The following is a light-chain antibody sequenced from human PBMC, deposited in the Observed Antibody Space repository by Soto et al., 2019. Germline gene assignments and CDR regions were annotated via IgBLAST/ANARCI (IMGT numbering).Light chain of an antibody. J-gene: IGKJ1*01. CDR3: QQYNNWPSWT. V-gene: IGKV3-15*01. CDR2: GAS. Sequence: EIVMTQSPATLSVSPGERATLSFRASQSVSSNLAWYQQKPGQALRLLIYGASTRATGIPARFSGSGSGTEFTLTISSLQSEDFAVYYCQQYNNWPSWTFGQGAKVDIK. CDR1: QSVSSN.